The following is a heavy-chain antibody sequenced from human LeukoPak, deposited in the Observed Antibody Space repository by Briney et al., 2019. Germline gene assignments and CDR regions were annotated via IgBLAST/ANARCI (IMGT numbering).Heavy chain of an antibody. CDR2: IKEDGSRN. V-gene: IGHV3-7*05. CDR3: ARQLSGWYDADPY. CDR1: GFTFSNYW. D-gene: IGHD6-19*01. J-gene: IGHJ4*02. Sequence: PGGSLRLSCAASGFTFSNYWMSWVRQAPGKGREWVANIKEDGSRNHYVDSVKGRFTISRDNAKNSLYLQMSSLRAEDTAVYYCARQLSGWYDADPYWGQGTLVTVSS.